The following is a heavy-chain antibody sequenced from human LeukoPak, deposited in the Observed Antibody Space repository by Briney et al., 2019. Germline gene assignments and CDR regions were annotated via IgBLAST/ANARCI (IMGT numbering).Heavy chain of an antibody. D-gene: IGHD6-19*01. CDR1: GFTFDTYW. Sequence: GGSLRLSCAASGFTFDTYWMTWVRQAPGKGLEWVANINQDGSEKYYVDSVKGRFTISRDNPKNSLCLQMNSLRAEDTAVYYCARGPSGWYYYYYYGMDVWGQGTTVTVSS. CDR2: INQDGSEK. V-gene: IGHV3-7*01. CDR3: ARGPSGWYYYYYYGMDV. J-gene: IGHJ6*02.